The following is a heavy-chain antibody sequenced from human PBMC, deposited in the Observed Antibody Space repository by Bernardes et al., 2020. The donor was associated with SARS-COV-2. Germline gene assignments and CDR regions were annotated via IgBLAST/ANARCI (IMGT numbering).Heavy chain of an antibody. CDR2: IYHSGPT. D-gene: IGHD1-1*01. V-gene: IGHV4-4*02. J-gene: IGHJ5*02. Sequence: SETLYLTCTFSGDSIATTYWWSCVRQVPGEGLEWNGEIYHSGPTNYNPSLKSRVTVSIEKSKNQFYLNMKSVTAADTAVYFCARGATRGPSPFQFDPWGQG. CDR1: GDSIATTYW. CDR3: ARGATRGPSPFQFDP.